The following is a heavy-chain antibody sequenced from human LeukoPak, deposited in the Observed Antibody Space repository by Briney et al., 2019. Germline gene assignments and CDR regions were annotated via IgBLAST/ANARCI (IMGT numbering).Heavy chain of an antibody. D-gene: IGHD1-20*01. Sequence: SETLSLTCTVSGGSISSYYWSWIRQPPGKGLEWIGYIYYSGSTNYNPSLKSRVTISVDTSKNQFSLKLSSVTAADTAVYYCARGNWNRRNFDYSGQGTLVTVSS. CDR2: IYYSGST. CDR3: ARGNWNRRNFDY. V-gene: IGHV4-59*01. CDR1: GGSISSYY. J-gene: IGHJ4*02.